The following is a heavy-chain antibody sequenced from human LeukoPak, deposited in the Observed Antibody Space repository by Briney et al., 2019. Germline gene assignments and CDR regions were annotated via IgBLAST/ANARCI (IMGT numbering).Heavy chain of an antibody. CDR1: GFTFSSYE. CDR2: ISSSGSTI. Sequence: GGSLRLSCAASGFTFSSYEMNWVRQAPGKGLEWVSYISSSGSTIYYADSVKGRFTISRDNAKNSLYLQMNSLRAEDTAVYYCVRDGGFSFGSNWFDPWGQGTLVTVSS. CDR3: VRDGGFSFGSNWFDP. D-gene: IGHD5-18*01. J-gene: IGHJ5*02. V-gene: IGHV3-48*03.